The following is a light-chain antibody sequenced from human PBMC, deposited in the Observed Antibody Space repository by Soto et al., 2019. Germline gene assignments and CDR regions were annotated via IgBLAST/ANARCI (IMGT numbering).Light chain of an antibody. CDR2: AAS. V-gene: IGKV1-39*01. CDR3: QQNYYTPWT. Sequence: DIPMTQSPSSLSASVGDRVTITCRASQSISSYLNWYQQKPGKAPKLHFYAASSLQSGVPSRFSGRGSGTDFTLTISSLQTEDLAAYYCQQNYYTPWTFGQGTKLDIK. J-gene: IGKJ1*01. CDR1: QSISSY.